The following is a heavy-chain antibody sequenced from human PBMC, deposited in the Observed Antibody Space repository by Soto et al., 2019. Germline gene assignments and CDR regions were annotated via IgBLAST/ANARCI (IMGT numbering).Heavy chain of an antibody. D-gene: IGHD3-3*01. V-gene: IGHV3-33*01. CDR3: AREGLGSTYYDFWSGYWPYYYYGMDV. CDR2: IWYDGSNK. Sequence: SLRLACAASGFTFSSYGMHWVRQAPGKLLEWVAGIWYDGSNKYYADSVKGRFTISRDNSKNTLYLQMNSLRAEDTAVYYCAREGLGSTYYDFWSGYWPYYYYGMDVWGQGTTVTAYS. J-gene: IGHJ6*02. CDR1: GFTFSSYG.